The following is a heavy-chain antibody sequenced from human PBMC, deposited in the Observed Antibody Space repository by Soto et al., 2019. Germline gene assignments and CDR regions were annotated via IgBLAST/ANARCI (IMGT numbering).Heavy chain of an antibody. J-gene: IGHJ6*02. CDR1: GFTFSSYS. V-gene: IGHV3-21*01. Sequence: GSLRLSCAASGFTFSSYSMNWVRQAPGKGLEWVSSISSSSSYIYYADSVKGRFTISRDNAKNSLYLQMNSLRAEDTAVYYCAREKSIRGVFGMDVWGQGTTVTVSS. D-gene: IGHD3-16*01. CDR3: AREKSIRGVFGMDV. CDR2: ISSSSSYI.